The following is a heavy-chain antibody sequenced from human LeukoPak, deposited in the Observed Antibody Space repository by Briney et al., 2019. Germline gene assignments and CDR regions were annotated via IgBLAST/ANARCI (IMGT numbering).Heavy chain of an antibody. Sequence: GGSLRLSCAASGYTFSFCAISWVRQAPGKGPEWVSTINNSGGDTDYAESVKGRFTIARDNSKNTLYLQMNSLRAEDTAVYYCAKALGQWLPRDYWGQGTLVTVSS. V-gene: IGHV3-23*01. D-gene: IGHD6-19*01. CDR2: INNSGGDT. CDR3: AKALGQWLPRDY. J-gene: IGHJ4*02. CDR1: GYTFSFCA.